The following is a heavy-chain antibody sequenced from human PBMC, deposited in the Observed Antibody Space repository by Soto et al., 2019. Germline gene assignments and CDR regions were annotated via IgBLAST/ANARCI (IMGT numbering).Heavy chain of an antibody. CDR3: TTMILRYFDWPYYYFDY. D-gene: IGHD3-9*01. J-gene: IGHJ4*02. V-gene: IGHV3-15*07. CDR2: IKSKTDGGTT. CDR1: GFTFSNAW. Sequence: GVLRLSCAASGFTFSNAWMNWVRQAPGKGLEWVGRIKSKTDGGTTDYAAPVKGGFTISRDDSKNTLYLQMNSLKTEDTAVYYCTTMILRYFDWPYYYFDYWGQGTLVTVSS.